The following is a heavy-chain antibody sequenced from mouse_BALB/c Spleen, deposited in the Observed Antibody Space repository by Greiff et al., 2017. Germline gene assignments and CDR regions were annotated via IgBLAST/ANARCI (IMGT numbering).Heavy chain of an antibody. D-gene: IGHD2-12*01. CDR3: ASYDEVAY. J-gene: IGHJ3*01. Sequence: EVQLQQSGPGLVKPSQSLSLTCSVTGYSITSGYYWNWIRQFPGNKLEWMGYISYDGSNNYNPSLKNRISITRDTSKNQFFLKLNSVTTEDTATYYCASYDEVAYWGQGTLVTVSA. V-gene: IGHV3-6*02. CDR1: GYSITSGYY. CDR2: ISYDGSN.